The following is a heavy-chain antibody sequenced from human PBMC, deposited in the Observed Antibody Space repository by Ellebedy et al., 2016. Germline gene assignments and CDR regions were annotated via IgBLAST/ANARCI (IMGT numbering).Heavy chain of an antibody. CDR1: GGTFSSYA. CDR3: ARGSSIAARPRAFDI. Sequence: SVKVSXXASGGTFSSYAISWVRQAPGQGLEWMGGIIPIFGTANYAQKFQGRVTITADESTSTAYMELSSLRSEDTAVYYCARGSSIAARPRAFDIWGQGTMVTVSS. V-gene: IGHV1-69*13. D-gene: IGHD6-6*01. J-gene: IGHJ3*02. CDR2: IIPIFGTA.